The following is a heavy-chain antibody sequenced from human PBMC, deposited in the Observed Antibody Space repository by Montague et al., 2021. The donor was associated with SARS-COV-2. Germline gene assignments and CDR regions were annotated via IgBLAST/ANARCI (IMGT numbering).Heavy chain of an antibody. CDR3: ARSELWFGELLLSDAFDI. D-gene: IGHD3-10*01. CDR2: IYYSGST. CDR1: GGSISSGGYC. Sequence: TLSLTCTVSGGSISSGGYCWSWIRQHPGKGLEWIGYIYYSGSTYYNPSLKSRVTISVDTSKNQFSLKLSSVTAADTAVYYCARSELWFGELLLSDAFDIWGQGTMVTVSS. J-gene: IGHJ3*02. V-gene: IGHV4-31*03.